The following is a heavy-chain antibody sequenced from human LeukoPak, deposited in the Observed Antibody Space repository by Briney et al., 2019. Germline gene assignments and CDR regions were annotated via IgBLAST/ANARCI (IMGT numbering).Heavy chain of an antibody. CDR2: INPSGGST. Sequence: GASVKVSCKASGYTFTSYYMHWVRQAPGQGLEWMGLINPSGGSTSYAQKFQGRVTMTRDTSTSTVYMELSSLRSEDTAVYYCARSVRRIAVAGIFDYWGQGTLVTVSS. CDR3: ARSVRRIAVAGIFDY. D-gene: IGHD6-19*01. J-gene: IGHJ4*02. CDR1: GYTFTSYY. V-gene: IGHV1-46*01.